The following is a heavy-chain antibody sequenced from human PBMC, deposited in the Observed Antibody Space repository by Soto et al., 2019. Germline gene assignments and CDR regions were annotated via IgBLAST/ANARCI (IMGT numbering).Heavy chain of an antibody. CDR2: ISYDGSNK. CDR1: GFTFSSYA. CDR3: ARDRSGDYIAAAGFDY. J-gene: IGHJ4*02. Sequence: QVQLVESGGGVVQPGRSLRLSCAASGFTFSSYAMHWVRQAPGKGLEWVAVISYDGSNKYYADSVKGRFTISRDNSKNTLYLQMNSLRAEDTAVYYCARDRSGDYIAAAGFDYWGQGTLVTVSS. V-gene: IGHV3-30-3*01. D-gene: IGHD6-13*01.